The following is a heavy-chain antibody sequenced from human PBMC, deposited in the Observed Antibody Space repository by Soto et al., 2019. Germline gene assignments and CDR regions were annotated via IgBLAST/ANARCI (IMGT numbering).Heavy chain of an antibody. J-gene: IGHJ6*02. Sequence: PSGTLSLTCTVSGGSISIYYWSWFRQPPGKGLEWIGYIHYSGSTKSNPSLKSRVTISVDTSRNQVSLKLSSVTAADSAVYFCARARYQLLHPYYYGMDVWGQGTTVTVSS. D-gene: IGHD2-2*01. CDR2: IHYSGST. CDR3: ARARYQLLHPYYYGMDV. V-gene: IGHV4-59*01. CDR1: GGSISIYY.